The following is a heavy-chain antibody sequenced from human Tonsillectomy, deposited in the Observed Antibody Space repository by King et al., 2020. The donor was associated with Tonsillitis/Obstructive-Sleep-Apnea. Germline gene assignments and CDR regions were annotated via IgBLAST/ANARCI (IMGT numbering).Heavy chain of an antibody. CDR2: IYYDGTT. CDR3: AGHSRDSSWGDYFYYMDV. Sequence: VQLQESGPGLVKPSETLSLTCTVSGGSVSSSDYYWGWIRQPPGKGLEWIATIYYDGTTYYNPPLKSRVTISVAPSKNQFSLNLNSVTAADTAVYYCAGHSRDSSWGDYFYYMDVWGKGTTVTVSS. CDR1: GGSVSSSDYY. J-gene: IGHJ6*03. V-gene: IGHV4-39*01. D-gene: IGHD6-6*01.